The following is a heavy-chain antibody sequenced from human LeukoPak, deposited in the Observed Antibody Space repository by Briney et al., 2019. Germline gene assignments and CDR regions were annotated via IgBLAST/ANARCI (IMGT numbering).Heavy chain of an antibody. D-gene: IGHD3-10*01. J-gene: IGHJ4*02. CDR3: ATSYDSGTYYLPLRY. V-gene: IGHV3-23*01. Sequence: PGGSLRLSCAASAITFSSYAVSWVRQAPGKGLEWVSGISGSGGSTYYADSVKGRFTISRDNSKNTLYLQMNSLRAEDTAVYYCATSYDSGTYYLPLRYSGQGTLVTVSS. CDR2: ISGSGGST. CDR1: AITFSSYA.